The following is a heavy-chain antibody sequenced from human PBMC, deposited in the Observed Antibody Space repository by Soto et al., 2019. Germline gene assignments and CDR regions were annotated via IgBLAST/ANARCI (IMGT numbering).Heavy chain of an antibody. CDR3: ARDGSRGGYYGGIDY. D-gene: IGHD1-26*01. CDR2: ISYDGSNK. Sequence: QVQLVESGGGVVQPGRSPRLSCAASGFTFRSYAMHWVRQAPGKGLEWVAVISYDGSNKYYADSVKGRFTISRDNSKNTLYLQMNSLRAEDTAVYYCARDGSRGGYYGGIDYWGQGTLVTVSS. V-gene: IGHV3-30-3*01. CDR1: GFTFRSYA. J-gene: IGHJ4*02.